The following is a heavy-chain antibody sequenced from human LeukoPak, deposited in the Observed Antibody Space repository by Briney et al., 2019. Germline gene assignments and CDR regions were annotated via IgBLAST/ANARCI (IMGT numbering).Heavy chain of an antibody. CDR3: ARRNYDILTGYYNDYFDY. Sequence: PGESLKISCKGSGFSFTSYWIGWVRQVPGKGLEWMGIIYPGDFDTRYSPSFEGQVTISADKSISTAYVQWSSLRASDTAMYYCARRNYDILTGYYNDYFDYWGQGTLVTVSS. CDR1: GFSFTSYW. D-gene: IGHD3-9*01. CDR2: IYPGDFDT. J-gene: IGHJ4*02. V-gene: IGHV5-51*01.